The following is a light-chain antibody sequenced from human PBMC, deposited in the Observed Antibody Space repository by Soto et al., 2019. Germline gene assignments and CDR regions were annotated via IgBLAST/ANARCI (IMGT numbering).Light chain of an antibody. J-gene: IGLJ2*01. V-gene: IGLV1-40*01. Sequence: QSVLTQPPSVSGTPGQRVSISCTGTSSNLGAGYDVHWYQQLPGAAPRLLIFGNNVRPTGVPDRFSGSKSGTSASLAIAGLQAEDEAIYHCQYYTGSLATSIFGAGTKLTVL. CDR3: QYYTGSLATSI. CDR1: SSNLGAGYD. CDR2: GNN.